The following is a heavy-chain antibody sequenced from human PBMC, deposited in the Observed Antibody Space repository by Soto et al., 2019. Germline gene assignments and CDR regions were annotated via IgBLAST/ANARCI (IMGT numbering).Heavy chain of an antibody. V-gene: IGHV1-3*04. CDR3: ARAISGYVT. CDR2: INTGNGNT. D-gene: IGHD5-12*01. Sequence: QVQLVQSGAEVKKPGASVKVSCKASGITFSTYAIHWVRQTPGQSFEGMGWINTGNGNTRYSQNFQGRVTLTRDTAASTAYLDLSSLRSEDTSIYYCARAISGYVTWGQGTLVTVST. CDR1: GITFSTYA. J-gene: IGHJ5*02.